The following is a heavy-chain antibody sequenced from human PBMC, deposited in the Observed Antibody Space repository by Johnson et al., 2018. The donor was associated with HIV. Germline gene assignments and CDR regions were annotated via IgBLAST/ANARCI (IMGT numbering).Heavy chain of an antibody. CDR1: GFIVSNNY. CDR3: AKDERQMGGWSHAFDI. J-gene: IGHJ3*02. V-gene: IGHV3-53*04. Sequence: VQLVESGGGLVQPGGSLRLSSAASGFIVSNNYMSWVRQAPGKGLEWVAIIYSGGYTYSADSVKGRFTISRDNSKNTLYLQMNSLRAEDTAVYYCAKDERQMGGWSHAFDIWGQGTMVTVSS. D-gene: IGHD3-16*01. CDR2: IYSGGYT.